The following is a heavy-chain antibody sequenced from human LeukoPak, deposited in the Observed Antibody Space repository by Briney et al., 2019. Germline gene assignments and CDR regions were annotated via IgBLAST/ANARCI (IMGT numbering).Heavy chain of an antibody. Sequence: SGPTLVKPTQTLTLTCTFSGFSLSTSGVGVGWIRQPPGKALEWLAFIYWSDDQRYDPSLQTRLTITKDSSKNQVVLTMTNMDPVDTATYYCVHKPPLYYGGNFKGWFDPWGQGTLVTVSS. CDR3: VHKPPLYYGGNFKGWFDP. CDR2: IYWSDDQ. V-gene: IGHV2-5*01. CDR1: GFSLSTSGVG. D-gene: IGHD4-23*01. J-gene: IGHJ5*02.